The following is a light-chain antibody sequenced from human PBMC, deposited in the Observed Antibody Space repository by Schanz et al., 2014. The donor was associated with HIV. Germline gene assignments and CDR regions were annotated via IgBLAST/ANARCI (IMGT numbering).Light chain of an antibody. CDR3: SSYTSSSTLV. Sequence: QSALTQPASVSGSPGQSITISCTGVSSDVNGYDYVSWYQQHPGKAPKLIIYDVTDRPSGVSFRFSGSKSGNTASLTISGLQAEDEADYYCSSYTSSSTLVFGGGTKLTVL. V-gene: IGLV2-14*03. J-gene: IGLJ3*02. CDR1: SSDVNGYDY. CDR2: DVT.